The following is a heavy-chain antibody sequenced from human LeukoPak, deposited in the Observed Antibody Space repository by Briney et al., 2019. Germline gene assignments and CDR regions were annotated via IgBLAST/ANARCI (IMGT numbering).Heavy chain of an antibody. CDR3: ARVVCSGGYCYSDY. CDR2: ISSNSYTI. V-gene: IGHV3-48*04. D-gene: IGHD2-15*01. CDR1: GFTFSNYA. J-gene: IGHJ4*02. Sequence: GGSLRLSCSASGFTFSNYAMNWIRQAPGTGLEWVSYISSNSYTIYYADSVKGRFTISRGNAKNSLYLQMNSLRAEDTAVYYCARVVCSGGYCYSDYWGQGTLVTVSS.